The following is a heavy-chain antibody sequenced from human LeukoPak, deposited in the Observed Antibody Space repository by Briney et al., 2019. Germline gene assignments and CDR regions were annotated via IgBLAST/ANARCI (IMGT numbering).Heavy chain of an antibody. CDR3: ATVNGHEYSSLDFDY. J-gene: IGHJ4*02. V-gene: IGHV1-24*01. CDR1: GYTLTELS. D-gene: IGHD6-6*01. Sequence: GASVKVSCKVSGYTLTELSMHWVRQAPGKGLEWMGGFDPEDGETIYAQKFQGRVTMTEDTSTDTAYMELSSLRSEDTAVYYCATVNGHEYSSLDFDYWGQGTLVTVSS. CDR2: FDPEDGET.